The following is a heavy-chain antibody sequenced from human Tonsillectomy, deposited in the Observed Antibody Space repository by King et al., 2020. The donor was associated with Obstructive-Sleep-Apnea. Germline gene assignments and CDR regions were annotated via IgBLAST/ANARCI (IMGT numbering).Heavy chain of an antibody. CDR2: IGTAGDT. Sequence: VQLVESGGGLVQPGGSLRLSCAASGFTFSSYDMHWVRQATGKGLEWVSAIGTAGDTYYPGSVKGRFTISRENAKNSLYLQMNSLRAGDTAVYYCARGQYSSSLSLYYFDYWGQGTLVTVSS. CDR1: GFTFSSYD. CDR3: ARGQYSSSLSLYYFDY. D-gene: IGHD6-13*01. J-gene: IGHJ4*02. V-gene: IGHV3-13*01.